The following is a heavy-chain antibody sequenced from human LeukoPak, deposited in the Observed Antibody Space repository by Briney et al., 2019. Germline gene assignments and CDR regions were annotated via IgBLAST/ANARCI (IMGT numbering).Heavy chain of an antibody. CDR2: IYYSVST. Sequence: PSETLSLTCTFSGVSISSYYWSWIRQPPGKGLEWIGYIYYSVSTNYNPSLKSRVTISVDTSKNQFSLKLSSVSAADTAVYYCARESGIAAAGTAYYYYGMDVWGQGTTVTVSS. CDR3: ARESGIAAAGTAYYYYGMDV. J-gene: IGHJ6*02. CDR1: GVSISSYY. V-gene: IGHV4-59*12. D-gene: IGHD6-13*01.